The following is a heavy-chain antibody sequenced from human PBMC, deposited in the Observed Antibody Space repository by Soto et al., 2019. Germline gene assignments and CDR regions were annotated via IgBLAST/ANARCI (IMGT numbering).Heavy chain of an antibody. CDR2: INPTGDTT. CDR3: VRDLVDWESDNWFDP. J-gene: IGHJ5*02. D-gene: IGHD2-8*02. CDR1: GYTFTITY. V-gene: IGHV1-46*01. Sequence: QLVQSGAEVKKPGASVRFSCKASGYTFTITYIHWVRQAPGQGLEWMGTINPTGDTTTYAQKFQNRVTMTRDTSTNTVYMELSSLRSEDTAVYYCVRDLVDWESDNWFDPWGQGTLVTVSS.